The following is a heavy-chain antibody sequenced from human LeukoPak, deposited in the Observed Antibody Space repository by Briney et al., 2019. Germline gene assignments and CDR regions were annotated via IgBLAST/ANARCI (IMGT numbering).Heavy chain of an antibody. Sequence: NPGRSLRLSCAASGFTFSSYAMHWVRQAPGKGLEWVGRIKSKTDGGTTDYAAPVKGRFTISRDDSKNTLYLQMNSLKTEDTAVYYCTTDQMFGFDPWGQGTLVTVSS. CDR2: IKSKTDGGTT. D-gene: IGHD3-10*02. CDR3: TTDQMFGFDP. V-gene: IGHV3-15*01. CDR1: GFTFSSYA. J-gene: IGHJ5*02.